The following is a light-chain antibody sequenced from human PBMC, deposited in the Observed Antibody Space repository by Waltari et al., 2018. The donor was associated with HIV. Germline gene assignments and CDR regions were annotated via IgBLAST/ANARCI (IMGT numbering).Light chain of an antibody. J-gene: IGLJ2*01. CDR1: SGSVSTSYY. V-gene: IGLV8-61*01. CDR2: STN. CDR3: VLYMGSGIGV. Sequence: QTVVTQEPSFPVSPGGTVTLPCGLSSGSVSTSYYPRWYQQTPGQAPRTLIYSTNTRSSGVPDRFSGSILGNKAALTITGAQADDESDYYCVLYMGSGIGVFGGGTKLTVL.